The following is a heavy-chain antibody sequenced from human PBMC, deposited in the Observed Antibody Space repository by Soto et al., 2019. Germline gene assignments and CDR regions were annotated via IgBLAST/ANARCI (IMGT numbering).Heavy chain of an antibody. D-gene: IGHD2-21*01. Sequence: QVQLVESGGGVVQPGRSLRLSCAASGFTFSSYGMHWVRQAPGKGLEWVAVIWYDGSNKYYADSVKGLFTISRDNSKNTLYLQMNSLRAEDTAVYYCATEPAYEGYWGQGTLVTVSS. J-gene: IGHJ4*02. CDR2: IWYDGSNK. V-gene: IGHV3-33*01. CDR3: ATEPAYEGY. CDR1: GFTFSSYG.